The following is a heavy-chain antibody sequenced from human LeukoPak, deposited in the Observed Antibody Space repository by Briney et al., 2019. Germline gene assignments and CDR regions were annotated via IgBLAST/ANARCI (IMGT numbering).Heavy chain of an antibody. D-gene: IGHD6-13*01. CDR1: GGSFSGYY. CDR3: ARVGGSSWLSYFDY. CDR2: INHSGST. V-gene: IGHV4-34*01. J-gene: IGHJ4*02. Sequence: PSEALSLTYAVYGGSFSGYYWSWIRQPPGKGLEWIGEINHSGSTNYNPSLKSRVTISVDTSKNQFSLKLSSVTAADTAVYYCARVGGSSWLSYFDYWGQGTLVTVSS.